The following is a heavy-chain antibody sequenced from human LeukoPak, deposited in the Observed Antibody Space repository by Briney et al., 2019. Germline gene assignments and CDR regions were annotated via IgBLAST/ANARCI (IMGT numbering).Heavy chain of an antibody. D-gene: IGHD2/OR15-2a*01. CDR2: ISASGGNT. CDR3: AKRGTTNWYFDL. CDR1: GFTFSFAA. Sequence: PGGSLRLSCTASGFTFSFAAMTWVRQGPGKGLEWVLLISASGGNTYYADSVKGRVTISRDDSKNTVYLQMNSLRAEDTAVYFCAKRGTTNWYFDLWGRGTLVTVSS. V-gene: IGHV3-23*01. J-gene: IGHJ2*01.